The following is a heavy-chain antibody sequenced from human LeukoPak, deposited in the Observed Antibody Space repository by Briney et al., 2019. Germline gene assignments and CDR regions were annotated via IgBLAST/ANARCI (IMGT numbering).Heavy chain of an antibody. J-gene: IGHJ4*02. CDR3: AVIVGARSFDF. CDR1: GFSVTNNY. Sequence: GGSLRLSCAVSGFSVTNNYMDWVRQAPGKGLEWVGRVRTKARSYTTEYAASVKGRFTISRDDSMNSLYLQMRSLKTEDTAVYYCAVIVGARSFDFWGQGTLVTVSS. D-gene: IGHD1-26*01. V-gene: IGHV3-72*01. CDR2: VRTKARSYTT.